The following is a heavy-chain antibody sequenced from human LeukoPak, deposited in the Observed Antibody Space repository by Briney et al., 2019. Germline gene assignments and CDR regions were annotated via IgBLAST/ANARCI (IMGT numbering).Heavy chain of an antibody. CDR2: IYHSGST. CDR3: ARERFGSGWYLDY. Sequence: SETLSLTCTVSGYSISSGYYWGWIRQPPGKGLEWIGSIYHSGSTYYNPSLKSRVTISVDTSKNQFSLKLSSVTAADTAVYYSARERFGSGWYLDYWGQGTLVTVSS. V-gene: IGHV4-38-2*02. D-gene: IGHD6-19*01. CDR1: GYSISSGYY. J-gene: IGHJ4*02.